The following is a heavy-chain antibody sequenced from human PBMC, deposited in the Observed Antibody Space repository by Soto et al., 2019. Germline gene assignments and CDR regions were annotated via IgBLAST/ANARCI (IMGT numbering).Heavy chain of an antibody. V-gene: IGHV3-53*04. CDR2: IYSGGST. CDR1: GFTVSSNY. CDR3: ARGQQWLALLNAFDI. J-gene: IGHJ3*02. D-gene: IGHD6-19*01. Sequence: EVQLVESGGGLVQPGGSLRLSCAASGFTVSSNYMSWVRQAPGKGLEWVSVIYSGGSTYYADSVKGRFTISRHNSKNTLYLQMNSLRAEDTVVYYCARGQQWLALLNAFDIWGQGTMVTVSS.